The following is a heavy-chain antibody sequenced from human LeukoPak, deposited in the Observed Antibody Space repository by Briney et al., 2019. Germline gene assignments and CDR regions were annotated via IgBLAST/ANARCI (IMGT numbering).Heavy chain of an antibody. V-gene: IGHV4-30-4*01. CDR3: ARAPGDS. CDR1: GDSIRSGDHY. Sequence: SETLSLTCTVSGDSIRSGDHYWSWIRQPPGKGLEWIGYIYYSGSTYYNPSLKSRVTILVDTSKNQFSLNLNSVTAADTAVYYCARAPGDSWGQGTLVTVSS. J-gene: IGHJ4*02. CDR2: IYYSGST.